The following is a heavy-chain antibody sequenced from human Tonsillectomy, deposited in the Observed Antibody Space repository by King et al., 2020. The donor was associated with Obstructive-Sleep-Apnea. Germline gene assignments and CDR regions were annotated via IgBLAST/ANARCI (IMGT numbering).Heavy chain of an antibody. CDR1: GGSFSDYY. V-gene: IGHV4-34*01. Sequence: VQLQQWGTGLLKPSETLSLTCAVYGGSFSDYYWSWIRQPPGKELEWIGEINHSGSTNFNPLLKSLVTISVDTSRNQFSLKLHSVTAADTAVYYCARVLGAAGPDYYFDYWGQGTLVTVSS. CDR3: ARVLGAAGPDYYFDY. J-gene: IGHJ4*02. D-gene: IGHD1-26*01. CDR2: INHSGST.